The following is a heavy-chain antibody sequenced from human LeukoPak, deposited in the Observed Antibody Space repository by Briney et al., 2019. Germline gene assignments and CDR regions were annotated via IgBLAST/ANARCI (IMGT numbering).Heavy chain of an antibody. V-gene: IGHV4-34*01. Sequence: SETLSLTCAVYGGSFSGYYWSWIRQPPGKGLEWIGEINHSGSTNYNPSLKSRVTISVDTSKNQFSLKLSSVTAADTAVYYCARQEYYYGSGSLSPWGQGTLVTVSS. D-gene: IGHD3-10*01. CDR1: GGSFSGYY. J-gene: IGHJ5*02. CDR2: INHSGST. CDR3: ARQEYYYGSGSLSP.